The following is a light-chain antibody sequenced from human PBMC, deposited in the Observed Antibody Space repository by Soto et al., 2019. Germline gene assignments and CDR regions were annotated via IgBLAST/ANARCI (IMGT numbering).Light chain of an antibody. V-gene: IGKV1-39*01. CDR2: AAS. CDR1: QSINSY. CDR3: QQSYNTPRT. J-gene: IGKJ1*01. Sequence: DLQMTQSPSSLSASVGDRVTITCRASQSINSYLNWYQQKKGKAPKLLIYAASTLQSGVPSRFSGSGSGTDFTLTIRGLQPEDFATYYCQQSYNTPRTFGQGTKVEIK.